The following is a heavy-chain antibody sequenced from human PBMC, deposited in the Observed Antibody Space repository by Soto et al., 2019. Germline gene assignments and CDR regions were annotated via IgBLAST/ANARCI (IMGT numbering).Heavy chain of an antibody. D-gene: IGHD4-4*01. J-gene: IGHJ6*03. Sequence: PGGSLRLSCAASGFTFSSYAMSWVRQAPGKGLEWVSAISGSGGSTYYADSVKGRFTISRDNSKNTLYLQMNSLRAEDTAVYYWAKDERPYSNQYYYYMDVWGKGTTVTVSS. V-gene: IGHV3-23*01. CDR3: AKDERPYSNQYYYYMDV. CDR2: ISGSGGST. CDR1: GFTFSSYA.